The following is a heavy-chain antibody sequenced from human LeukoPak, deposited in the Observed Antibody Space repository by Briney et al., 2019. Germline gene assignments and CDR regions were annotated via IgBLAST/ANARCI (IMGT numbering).Heavy chain of an antibody. V-gene: IGHV4-30-2*01. CDR2: IYHSGST. CDR3: ARDRKCSSTSCPVLITT. D-gene: IGHD2-2*01. CDR1: GGSISSGGYY. Sequence: SETLSLTCTVSGGSISSGGYYWSWIRQPPGKGLEWIGYIYHSGSTYYNPSLKSRVTISVDRSKNQFSLKLSSVTAADTAVYYCARDRKCSSTSCPVLITTWGQGTLVTVSS. J-gene: IGHJ5*02.